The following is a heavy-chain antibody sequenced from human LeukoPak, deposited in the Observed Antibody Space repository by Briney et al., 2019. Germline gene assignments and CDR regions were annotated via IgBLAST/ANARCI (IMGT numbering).Heavy chain of an antibody. CDR2: IRNDGGST. J-gene: IGHJ6*02. CDR1: GFTVSSNY. V-gene: IGHV3-64*04. D-gene: IGHD6-19*01. CDR3: ARDASGWSRDV. Sequence: GGSLRLSCAASGFTVSSNYMGWVRQAPGKGLEYVSAIRNDGGSTFYADSVKGRFTTSRDNAKNSLYLQMNSLRDEDTAVYYCARDASGWSRDVWGQGTTVTVSS.